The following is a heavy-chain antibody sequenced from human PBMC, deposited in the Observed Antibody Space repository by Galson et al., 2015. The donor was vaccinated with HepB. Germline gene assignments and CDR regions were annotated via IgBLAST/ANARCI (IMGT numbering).Heavy chain of an antibody. CDR3: AKGGDDIRFLEWLLDRNGMDV. CDR1: GFTFSNYA. V-gene: IGHV3-23*01. CDR2: IRGSGSRT. Sequence: SLRLSCAASGFTFSNYAMSWVRQAPGKGLEWVSSIRGSGSRTYYADSVKGRFTISSDNSKNTLYLQMTSLRAEATAVYYCAKGGDDIRFLEWLLDRNGMDVWGQGTTVTVSS. J-gene: IGHJ6*02. D-gene: IGHD3-3*01.